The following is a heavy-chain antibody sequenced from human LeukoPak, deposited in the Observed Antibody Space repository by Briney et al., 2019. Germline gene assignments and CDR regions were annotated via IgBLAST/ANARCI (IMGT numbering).Heavy chain of an antibody. Sequence: GGCLRLSCVASGFAVSINYISWVRQARWKGREWVGIIYCDGRTFHPDSVKGRFTMSRDNSKKTLDFQMNSLRAEDTAVYFCARDRNRYRGITGDGDAFDIWGQGTMVTVSS. D-gene: IGHD5-12*01. CDR1: GFAVSINY. J-gene: IGHJ3*02. CDR3: ARDRNRYRGITGDGDAFDI. V-gene: IGHV3-53*01. CDR2: IYCDGRT.